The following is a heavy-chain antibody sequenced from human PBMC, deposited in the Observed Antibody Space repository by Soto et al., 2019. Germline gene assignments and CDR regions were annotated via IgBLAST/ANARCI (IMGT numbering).Heavy chain of an antibody. J-gene: IGHJ4*02. CDR1: GFSFSNYA. D-gene: IGHD2-15*01. CDR2: ISASGGGT. V-gene: IGHV3-23*01. CDR3: AKGHSGAFSTSSYHDY. Sequence: GGSLRLSCAASGFSFSNYAMTWVRQAPGQGLEWVSTISASGGGTYYADSVKGRFTISRDNSKNTLYLQMRSLRADDAAVYYCAKGHSGAFSTSSYHDYWGQGTLVTVSS.